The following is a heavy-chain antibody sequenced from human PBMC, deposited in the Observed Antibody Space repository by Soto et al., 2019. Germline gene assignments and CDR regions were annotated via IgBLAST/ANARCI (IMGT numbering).Heavy chain of an antibody. CDR1: GYTFTSYD. CDR3: ARGRSVGSSRFGDWIHS. V-gene: IGHV1-8*01. CDR2: MNPNSGNT. Sequence: AAVKVCCEASGYTFTSYDINWVRQATGQGLGWMGWMNPNSGNTGYAQKFQGRVTMTRNTSISTAYMELSSLRSEDTAVYYCARGRSVGSSRFGDWIHSPGQAPLVTVSS. D-gene: IGHD6-6*01. J-gene: IGHJ5*01.